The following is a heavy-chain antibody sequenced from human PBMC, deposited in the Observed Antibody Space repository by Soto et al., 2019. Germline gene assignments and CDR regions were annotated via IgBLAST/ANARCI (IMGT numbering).Heavy chain of an antibody. CDR2: IKQDGSEK. J-gene: IGHJ4*02. Sequence: EVQLVESGGGLVQPGGSLRLSCAASGFTFSSYWMSWVRQAPGKGLEWVANIKQDGSEKYYVDSVKGRFTISRDNAKNSLYIQMNSLIAEDTAVYYCARAGNTWFGESLQAYWGQGTLVTVSS. V-gene: IGHV3-7*04. CDR3: ARAGNTWFGESLQAY. D-gene: IGHD3-10*01. CDR1: GFTFSSYW.